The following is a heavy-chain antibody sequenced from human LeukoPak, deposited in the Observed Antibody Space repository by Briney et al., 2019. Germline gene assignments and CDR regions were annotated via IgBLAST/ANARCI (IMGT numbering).Heavy chain of an antibody. CDR2: MHPTGGST. V-gene: IGHV1-46*01. CDR1: AYTFSGHY. Sequence: ASVKITCKASAYTFSGHYIHWVRQAPAQGLDWMGVMHPTGGSTNYAQRFEGRVTMARDTSTSTVYMELRSLTSEDTAVYYCARDDLDTAMVYNYCGPRGQGTLVTVCS. CDR3: ARDDLDTAMVYNYCGP. J-gene: IGHJ5*02. D-gene: IGHD5-18*01.